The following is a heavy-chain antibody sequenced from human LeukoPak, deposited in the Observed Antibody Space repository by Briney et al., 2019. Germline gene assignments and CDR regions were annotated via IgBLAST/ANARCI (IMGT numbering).Heavy chain of an antibody. CDR1: GFTFSSYA. D-gene: IGHD2-15*01. Sequence: GGSLRLSCAASGFTFSSYAMSWVRQAPGKGLEWVSAISGSGGSTCYADSVKGRFTISRDNSKNTLYLQMNSLRAEDTAVYYCAKDTDIVVVVADYWGQGTLVTVSS. CDR3: AKDTDIVVVVADY. V-gene: IGHV3-23*01. CDR2: ISGSGGST. J-gene: IGHJ4*02.